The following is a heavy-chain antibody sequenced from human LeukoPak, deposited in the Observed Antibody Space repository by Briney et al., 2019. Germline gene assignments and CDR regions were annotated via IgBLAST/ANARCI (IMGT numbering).Heavy chain of an antibody. CDR2: IHYSGST. J-gene: IGHJ4*02. D-gene: IGHD3-10*01. CDR3: GRGGGGEWFGTFDY. CDR1: GGSISSYY. V-gene: IGHV4-59*01. Sequence: SETLSLTCTVSGGSISSYYWSWIRQSPGKGLEWIGYIHYSGSTNYNPSLKSRVTISVDTSKKQFSLKMSSVTAADPAVYYCGRGGGGEWFGTFDYWGQGTLVTVSS.